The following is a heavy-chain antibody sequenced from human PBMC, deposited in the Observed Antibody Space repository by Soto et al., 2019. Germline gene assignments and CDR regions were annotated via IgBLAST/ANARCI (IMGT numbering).Heavy chain of an antibody. CDR3: VRQVYYGSGSYYKFRWFDP. CDR2: IYYSGRT. D-gene: IGHD3-10*01. Sequence: PSETLSLTCTVSGGSISSGSYYWGWIRQPPGKGLEWIARIYYSGRTYYNQSLKSRVTIFVDTSNNQFSLKLSSVTAADTALYYCVRQVYYGSGSYYKFRWFDPWGQGTLVTVSS. J-gene: IGHJ5*02. V-gene: IGHV4-39*01. CDR1: GGSISSGSYY.